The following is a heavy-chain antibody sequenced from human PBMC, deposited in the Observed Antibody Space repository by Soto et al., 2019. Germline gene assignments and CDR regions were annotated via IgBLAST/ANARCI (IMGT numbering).Heavy chain of an antibody. Sequence: LQLQESGPGLVKPSETLSLTCTVSGGSFDITSSYWAWVRQPPGKGVEWIAYIYYSGSNYYNPSLKSLITISVDTSTNQLSLRLSSVTAADTAVYYWATIPIVGTKPDHFNSWGQGTLVTVSS. V-gene: IGHV4-39*01. J-gene: IGHJ4*02. CDR1: GGSFDITSSY. D-gene: IGHD1-1*01. CDR3: ATIPIVGTKPDHFNS. CDR2: IYYSGSN.